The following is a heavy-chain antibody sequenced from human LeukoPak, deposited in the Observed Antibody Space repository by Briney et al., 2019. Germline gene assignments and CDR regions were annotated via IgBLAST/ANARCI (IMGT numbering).Heavy chain of an antibody. CDR2: IYYSGST. CDR3: ARSYSGSYQQNDAFDI. J-gene: IGHJ3*02. CDR1: GGSISSYY. V-gene: IGHV4-59*01. Sequence: PSGTLSLTCAVSGGSISSYYWSWIRQPPGKGLEWIGYIYYSGSTNYNPSLKSRVTISVDTSKNQFSLKLSSVTAADTAVYYCARSYSGSYQQNDAFDIWGQGTMVTVSS. D-gene: IGHD1-26*01.